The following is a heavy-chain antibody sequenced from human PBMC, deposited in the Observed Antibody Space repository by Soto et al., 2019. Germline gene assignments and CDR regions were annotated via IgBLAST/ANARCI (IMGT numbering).Heavy chain of an antibody. Sequence: PGGSMRLSCAASGFTFSSYAMSWVRQAPGKGLEWVSAISGSGGSTYYADSVKGRFTISRDNSKNTLYLQMNSLRAEDTAVYYCAKVGFGELLSGYWGHGTLVTVSS. J-gene: IGHJ4*01. V-gene: IGHV3-23*01. CDR1: GFTFSSYA. CDR2: ISGSGGST. CDR3: AKVGFGELLSGY. D-gene: IGHD3-10*01.